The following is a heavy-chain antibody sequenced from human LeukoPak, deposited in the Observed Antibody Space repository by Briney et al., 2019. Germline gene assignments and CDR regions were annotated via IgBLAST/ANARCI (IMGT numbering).Heavy chain of an antibody. Sequence: SETLSLTCSVSGASISSSSYYWGWIRQPPGKGLEWIGSIYYSGSTYYNPSLKSRVTISVDTSKNQFSLKLSSVTAADTAVYYCAGIEGGFAFDIWGQGTMVTVSS. CDR2: IYYSGST. V-gene: IGHV4-39*01. CDR1: GASISSSSYY. J-gene: IGHJ3*02. D-gene: IGHD1-26*01. CDR3: AGIEGGFAFDI.